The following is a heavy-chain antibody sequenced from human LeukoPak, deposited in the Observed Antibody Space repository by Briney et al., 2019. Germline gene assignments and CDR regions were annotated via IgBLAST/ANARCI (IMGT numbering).Heavy chain of an antibody. D-gene: IGHD3-10*01. V-gene: IGHV1-69*06. CDR2: IIPIFGTA. CDR3: ARVAMVRGVIGRAFDI. J-gene: IGHJ3*02. Sequence: WASVKVSCKASGGTFSSYAISWVRQAPGQGLEWMGGIIPIFGTANYAQKFQGRVTITADKSTSTAYMGMSTLRSEETAVYYCARVAMVRGVIGRAFDIWGQGTMVTVSS. CDR1: GGTFSSYA.